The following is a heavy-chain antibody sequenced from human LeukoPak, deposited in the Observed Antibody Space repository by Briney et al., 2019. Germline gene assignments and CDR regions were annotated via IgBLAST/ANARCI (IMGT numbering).Heavy chain of an antibody. CDR2: IKQDGSEK. CDR3: ARSAPTYDFWSSYLSTFDY. Sequence: GGSLRLSCAASGFTFSSYWMSWVRQAPGKGLEWVANIKQDGSEKYYVDSVKGRFTISRDNAKDSLYLQMNSLRAEDTAVYYCARSAPTYDFWSSYLSTFDYWGQGTLVTVSS. CDR1: GFTFSSYW. J-gene: IGHJ4*02. V-gene: IGHV3-7*01. D-gene: IGHD3-3*01.